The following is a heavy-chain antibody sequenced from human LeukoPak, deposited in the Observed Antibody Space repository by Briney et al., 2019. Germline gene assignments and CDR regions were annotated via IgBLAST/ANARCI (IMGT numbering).Heavy chain of an antibody. Sequence: SQTLSLTCTVSGGSISSGSYYWSWIRQPAGKGLEWIGRIYTSGSTNYNPSLKSRVTMSVGTSKNQFSLKLTSVTAADTAVYYCARLNKPGWFDPWGQGTLVTVSS. CDR1: GGSISSGSYY. D-gene: IGHD1-14*01. J-gene: IGHJ5*02. CDR2: IYTSGST. V-gene: IGHV4-61*02. CDR3: ARLNKPGWFDP.